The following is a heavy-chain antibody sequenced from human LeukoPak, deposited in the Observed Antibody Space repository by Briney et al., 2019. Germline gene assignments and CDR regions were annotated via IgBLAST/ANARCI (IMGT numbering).Heavy chain of an antibody. CDR3: ARATGTTLESSAP. Sequence: SETLSLTCTVSGGSISSYYWSWIRQPPGKGLEWIGYIYYSGSTNYNPSLKSRVTISVDTSKNQFSLKLSSVTAADTAVYYCARATGTTLESSAPWGRGPLVTVSS. J-gene: IGHJ5*02. V-gene: IGHV4-59*01. CDR2: IYYSGST. D-gene: IGHD1-7*01. CDR1: GGSISSYY.